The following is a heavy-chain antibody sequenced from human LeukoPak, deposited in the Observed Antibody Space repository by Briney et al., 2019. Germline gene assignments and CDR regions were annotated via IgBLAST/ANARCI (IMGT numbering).Heavy chain of an antibody. CDR1: GFTFSTYW. D-gene: IGHD4-17*01. V-gene: IGHV3-7*01. CDR2: INQDGSGR. CDR3: ARDPDYGDPGPFWDY. Sequence: PGGSLRLSCVASGFTFSTYWMSWVRQAPGKGLEWVANINQDGSGRYHVDSVKGRITISRDNAKYSLYLQMNSLRAEDTAVYYCARDPDYGDPGPFWDYWGQGTLVTVSS. J-gene: IGHJ4*02.